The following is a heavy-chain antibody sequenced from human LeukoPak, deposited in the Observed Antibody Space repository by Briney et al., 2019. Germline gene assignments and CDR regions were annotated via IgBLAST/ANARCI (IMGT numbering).Heavy chain of an antibody. V-gene: IGHV3-33*01. CDR2: IWYDGSNK. J-gene: IGHJ6*03. CDR3: ARDTGGYYMDV. Sequence: GRSLRLSCAASGFTFSSYGMHWVRQAPGKGLEGVAVIWYDGSNKYYADSVKGRFTISRDNSKNTLYLQMNSLRAEDTAVYYCARDTGGYYMDVWGKGTTVTVSS. CDR1: GFTFSSYG. D-gene: IGHD3-10*01.